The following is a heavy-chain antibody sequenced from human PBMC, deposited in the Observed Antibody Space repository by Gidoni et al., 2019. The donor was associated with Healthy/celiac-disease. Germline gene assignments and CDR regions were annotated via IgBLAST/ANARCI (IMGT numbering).Heavy chain of an antibody. J-gene: IGHJ4*02. CDR3: ARRDFRYSHGVD. D-gene: IGHD5-18*01. CDR1: GYTVTSYD. V-gene: IGHV1-8*01. Sequence: HVQVWQSGAEVKRTGAIVKVSWTASGYTVTSYDINWVRQSTGQGLEWMEWMNPNCGNTGYAQKFKGRVTMNKNTSISTAYMELGSLRSEDTAMYYCARRDFRYSHGVDWGQGTPVTVSS. CDR2: MNPNCGNT.